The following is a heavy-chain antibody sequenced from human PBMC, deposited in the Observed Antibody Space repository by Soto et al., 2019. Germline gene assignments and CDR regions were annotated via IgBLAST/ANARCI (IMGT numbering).Heavy chain of an antibody. CDR1: GGFVSSGSYY. J-gene: IGHJ3*02. CDR2: MSHSGGT. V-gene: IGHV4-61*01. CDR3: ARVERGTATTVVDAFDI. Sequence: SETLSLTCAVYGGFVSSGSYYWSWIRQPPEKGLEWIGEMSHSGGTHFNPSLKSRVIISVDTSKNQFSLKMSSVTAADTALYYCARVERGTATTVVDAFDIWGPGTMVTDSS. D-gene: IGHD1-1*01.